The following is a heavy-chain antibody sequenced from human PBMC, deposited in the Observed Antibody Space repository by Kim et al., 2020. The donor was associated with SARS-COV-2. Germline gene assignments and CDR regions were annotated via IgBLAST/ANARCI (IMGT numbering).Heavy chain of an antibody. D-gene: IGHD2-2*02. Sequence: SVKVSCKASGGTFSSYAISWVRQAPGQGLEWMGGIIPIFGTANYAQKFQGRVTITADESTSTAYMELSSLRSEDTAVYYCASGVFEGTATAILAPFDYWGQGTLVTVSS. CDR1: GGTFSSYA. CDR2: IIPIFGTA. CDR3: ASGVFEGTATAILAPFDY. J-gene: IGHJ4*02. V-gene: IGHV1-69*13.